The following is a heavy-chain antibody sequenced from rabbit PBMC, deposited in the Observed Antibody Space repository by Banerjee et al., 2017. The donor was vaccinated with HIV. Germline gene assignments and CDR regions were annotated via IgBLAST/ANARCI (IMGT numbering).Heavy chain of an antibody. D-gene: IGHD4-1*01. V-gene: IGHV1S40*01. Sequence: QSLEESGGDLVKPGASLTLTCTASGFTISSNYWMCWVRQAPGKGLEWIACIDTDSSGRAYYASWAKGRFTISKTSSTTVTLQMTSLTAADTATYFCARDLAGVIGWNFGLWGPGTLVTVS. J-gene: IGHJ4*01. CDR3: ARDLAGVIGWNFGL. CDR1: GFTISSNYW. CDR2: IDTDSSGRA.